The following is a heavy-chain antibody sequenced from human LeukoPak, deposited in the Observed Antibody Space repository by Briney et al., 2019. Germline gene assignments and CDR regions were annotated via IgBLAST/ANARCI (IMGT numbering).Heavy chain of an antibody. CDR2: ISAYNGNT. V-gene: IGHV1-18*01. CDR1: GYTFTSYG. Sequence: ASVKVSCKASGYTFTSYGISWVRQAPGQGLEWMGWISAYNGNTNYAQKLQGRVTMTTDTSTSTAYMEQRSLRSDDTAVYYCARASIVATIYYFDYWGQGTLVTVSS. J-gene: IGHJ4*02. D-gene: IGHD5-12*01. CDR3: ARASIVATIYYFDY.